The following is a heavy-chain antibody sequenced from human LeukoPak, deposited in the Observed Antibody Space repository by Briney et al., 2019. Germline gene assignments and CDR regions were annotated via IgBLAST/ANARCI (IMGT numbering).Heavy chain of an antibody. V-gene: IGHV3-48*03. CDR2: ISSSGSII. Sequence: PGGSLRLSCAAPGFTFSSYEMNWVRQAPGKGREWVSYISSSGSIIHYAYSVKGRFTISRDNAKNSLYLQMNSLRAEDTAVYYCARVQYYYDSSGYKQDAFDIWGQGTMVTVSS. D-gene: IGHD3-22*01. CDR3: ARVQYYYDSSGYKQDAFDI. J-gene: IGHJ3*02. CDR1: GFTFSSYE.